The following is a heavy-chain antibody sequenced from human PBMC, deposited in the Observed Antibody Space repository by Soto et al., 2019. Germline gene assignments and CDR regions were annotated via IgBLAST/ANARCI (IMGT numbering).Heavy chain of an antibody. CDR3: ARRDFDWTLRH. CDR2: IYYSGST. Sequence: QVQLQESGPGLVKPSQTLSLTCTVSGGSISSGGYYWSWIRQHPGKGLEWIGYIYYSGSTYYNPSLKSXXTXSXXTSKNQFSLKLSSVTAADTAVYYCARRDFDWTLRHWGQGTLVTVSS. J-gene: IGHJ4*02. D-gene: IGHD3-9*01. V-gene: IGHV4-31*03. CDR1: GGSISSGGYY.